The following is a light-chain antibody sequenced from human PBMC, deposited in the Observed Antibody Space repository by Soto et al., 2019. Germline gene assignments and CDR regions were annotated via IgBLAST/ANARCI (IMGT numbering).Light chain of an antibody. Sequence: QSVLTQPASVSGSPGQSITISCSGTRSDIGSYNYVAWYQQFPGKTPKILIYGVSNRPSGVSSRFSGSKSVNTASLTISGLQAEDEADYYCISYTGSSTSYVFGSGTKV. CDR2: GVS. V-gene: IGLV2-14*01. CDR3: ISYTGSSTSYV. J-gene: IGLJ1*01. CDR1: RSDIGSYNY.